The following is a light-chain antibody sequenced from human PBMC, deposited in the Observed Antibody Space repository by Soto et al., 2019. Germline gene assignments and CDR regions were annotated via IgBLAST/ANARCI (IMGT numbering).Light chain of an antibody. J-gene: IGLJ1*01. V-gene: IGLV2-14*01. Sequence: QSALTQPASVSGSPGQAITISCTGTSSDVGGYNFVSWYQQHPGKAPKLLIYDVSDRPSGVSSRFSGSKSGNTASLTISGRQAEDEADYYCSSYTGSSTYVFGTGTKVTVL. CDR2: DVS. CDR3: SSYTGSSTYV. CDR1: SSDVGGYNF.